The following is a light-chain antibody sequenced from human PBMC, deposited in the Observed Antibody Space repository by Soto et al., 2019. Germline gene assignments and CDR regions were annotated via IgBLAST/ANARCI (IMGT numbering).Light chain of an antibody. CDR3: QQRSNWPP. J-gene: IGKJ5*01. V-gene: IGKV3D-20*02. CDR2: ETS. Sequence: EMVLTQSPGTLSLSPGERATLSCRAGQSVNSNYLAGYQQKPGQAPRLLMYETSTRATGIPDRFSGSGSGTDFTLTISSLEPEDFAVYYCQQRSNWPPFGQGTRLEIK. CDR1: QSVNSNY.